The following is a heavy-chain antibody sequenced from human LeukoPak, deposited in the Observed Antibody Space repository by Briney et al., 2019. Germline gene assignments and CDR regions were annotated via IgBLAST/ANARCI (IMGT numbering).Heavy chain of an antibody. J-gene: IGHJ4*02. D-gene: IGHD3-22*01. Sequence: ASVKVSCKASGYTFTDYYMHWVRQAPGQGLEWMGWIKPNSGDTNYAQKFQGRVTMTRDTSISTAYMELSRLRSDDTAVYYCARDPRGYYDSSGYSDYWGQGTLVTVSS. CDR3: ARDPRGYYDSSGYSDY. V-gene: IGHV1-2*02. CDR1: GYTFTDYY. CDR2: IKPNSGDT.